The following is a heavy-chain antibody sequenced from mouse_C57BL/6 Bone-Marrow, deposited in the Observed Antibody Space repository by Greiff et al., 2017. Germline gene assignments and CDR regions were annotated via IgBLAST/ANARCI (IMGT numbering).Heavy chain of an antibody. CDR2: IRYNGST. D-gene: IGHD1-1*02. V-gene: IGHV3-6*01. CDR3: ARGRWYPAWFAY. J-gene: IGHJ3*01. CDR1: GYSITSGYY. Sequence: EVQLQQSGPGLVKPSQSLSLTCSVTGYSITSGYYWNWIRQFPGNKLEWMGYIRYNGSTNYNPSLKNRISLTRDTSKNQFFLKLNSVTTEDTATYYCARGRWYPAWFAYWGQGTLVTVSA.